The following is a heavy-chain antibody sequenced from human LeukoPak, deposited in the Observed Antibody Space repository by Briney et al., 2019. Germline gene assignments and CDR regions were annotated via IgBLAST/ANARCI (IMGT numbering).Heavy chain of an antibody. D-gene: IGHD2/OR15-2a*01. Sequence: GGSLRLSCAASTFIVSSSHMAWVRQTPGKGLEWVSVIYSGGSTFYADSVKGRFTISRDNPRNTLYLQMNSLRAEDTAVYYCARGRNYFSIDYWGQGTLVTVSS. V-gene: IGHV3-53*01. CDR2: IYSGGST. CDR1: TFIVSSSH. J-gene: IGHJ4*02. CDR3: ARGRNYFSIDY.